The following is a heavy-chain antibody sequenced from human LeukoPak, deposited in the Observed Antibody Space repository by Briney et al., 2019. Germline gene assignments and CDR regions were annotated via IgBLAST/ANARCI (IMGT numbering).Heavy chain of an antibody. CDR3: ARDIERGYDYPLGY. Sequence: ASVKVSCKASGYTFTSYAMHWVRQAPGQRLEWMGWINAGNGNTKYSQKFQGRVTITADESTSTAYMELSSLRSEDTAVYYCARDIERGYDYPLGYWGQGTLVTVSS. CDR2: INAGNGNT. CDR1: GYTFTSYA. V-gene: IGHV1-3*01. J-gene: IGHJ4*02. D-gene: IGHD5-12*01.